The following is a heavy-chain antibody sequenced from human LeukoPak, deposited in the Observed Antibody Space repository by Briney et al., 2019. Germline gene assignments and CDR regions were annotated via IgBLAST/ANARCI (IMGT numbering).Heavy chain of an antibody. CDR1: GGSISSDGYY. CDR3: ARQDYYYGMDV. J-gene: IGHJ6*02. CDR2: IYYSGST. Sequence: SPETLSLTCTVSGGSISSDGYYWGWIRQPPGRGLEWIGTIYYSGSTYYNPSLNSRVTISVDTSKNQFSLKLSSVTAADTALYYCARQDYYYGMDVWGQGTTVTVSS. V-gene: IGHV4-39*01.